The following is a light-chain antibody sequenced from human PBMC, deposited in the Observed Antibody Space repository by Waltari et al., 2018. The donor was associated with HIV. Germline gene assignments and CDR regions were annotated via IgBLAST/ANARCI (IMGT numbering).Light chain of an antibody. J-gene: IGKJ1*01. Sequence: EIVLTQSPGTLSLSPGERATLSCRASQSVSSTSLAWYQQKPGQAPSILIYAASSRAAGIPDRFSGSGSGTDFTLTISRLEPEDFAVYYCQHYGSSPQTFGHGTKVEIK. CDR1: QSVSSTS. V-gene: IGKV3-20*01. CDR3: QHYGSSPQT. CDR2: AAS.